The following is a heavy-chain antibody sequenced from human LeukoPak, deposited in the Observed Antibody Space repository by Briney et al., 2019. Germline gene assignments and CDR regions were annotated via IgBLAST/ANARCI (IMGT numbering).Heavy chain of an antibody. CDR3: TRDTSLSLPGGFDY. J-gene: IGHJ4*02. Sequence: PGRSLRLSCAASGFTFSSYSMNWVRQAPGKGLEWVSTISSSSTYIYYADSVKGRFTISRDNAKNSLSLQMNSLRAEDTAVYYCTRDTSLSLPGGFDYWGQGTLVTVSS. CDR2: ISSSSTYI. CDR1: GFTFSSYS. V-gene: IGHV3-21*01. D-gene: IGHD3-16*02.